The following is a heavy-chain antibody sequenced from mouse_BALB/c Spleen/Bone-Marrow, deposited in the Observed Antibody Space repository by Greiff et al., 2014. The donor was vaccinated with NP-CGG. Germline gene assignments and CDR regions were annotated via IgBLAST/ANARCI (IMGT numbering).Heavy chain of an antibody. CDR2: INSDGGST. CDR1: EYEFPSHD. CDR3: ARHRYDYDGAMDY. Sequence: EVKLMESGGGLVQPGESLKLSCESNEYEFPSHDMSWVRKTPEKRLELVAAINSDGGSTYYPDTMERRFIISRDNTKKALYLQMSSLRSEDTALYYCARHRYDYDGAMDYWGQGTSVTVSS. J-gene: IGHJ4*01. D-gene: IGHD2-4*01. V-gene: IGHV5-2*01.